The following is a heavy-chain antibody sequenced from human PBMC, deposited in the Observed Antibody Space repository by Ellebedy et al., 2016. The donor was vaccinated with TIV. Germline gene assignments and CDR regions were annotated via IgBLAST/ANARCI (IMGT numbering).Heavy chain of an antibody. CDR1: GFTFTSSA. J-gene: IGHJ4*02. CDR3: AADAGPRGSYSFDY. D-gene: IGHD1-26*01. V-gene: IGHV1-58*02. Sequence: SVKVSCXASGFTFTSSAMQWVRQARGQRLEWIGWIVVGSGNTNYAQKFQERVTITRDMSTSTAYMELSSLRSEDTAVYYCAADAGPRGSYSFDYWGQGTLVTVSS. CDR2: IVVGSGNT.